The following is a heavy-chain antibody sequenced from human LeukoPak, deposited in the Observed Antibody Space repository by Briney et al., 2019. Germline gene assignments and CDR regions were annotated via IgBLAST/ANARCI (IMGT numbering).Heavy chain of an antibody. V-gene: IGHV3-23*01. CDR3: AREGYDYFDY. D-gene: IGHD6-13*01. CDR2: ISGSGGST. J-gene: IGHJ4*02. Sequence: GGSLRLSCAASGFTFSSYAMSWVRQAPGKGLEWVSDISGSGGSTYYADSVKGRFTISRDNSKNTLYVQMNSLRAEDTAVYYCAREGYDYFDYWGQGTLVTVSS. CDR1: GFTFSSYA.